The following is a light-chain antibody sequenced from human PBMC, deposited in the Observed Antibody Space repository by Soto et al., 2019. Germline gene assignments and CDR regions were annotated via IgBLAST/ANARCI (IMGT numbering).Light chain of an antibody. Sequence: DIQMTQSPSTLSASVGDRVTITCRASQSISSWLAWYQQKPGKAPTLLLYKASSLESGVPSRFSGSGSATDFTLTISSLQPDDFATYYCQHYNSYLYTFGQGTKLEIK. J-gene: IGKJ2*01. V-gene: IGKV1-5*03. CDR2: KAS. CDR3: QHYNSYLYT. CDR1: QSISSW.